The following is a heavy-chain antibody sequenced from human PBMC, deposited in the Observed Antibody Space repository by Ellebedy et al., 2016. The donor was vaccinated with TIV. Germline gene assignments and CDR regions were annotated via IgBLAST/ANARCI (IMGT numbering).Heavy chain of an antibody. CDR3: ARDHYDSSGYHFPQIYYYYYGMDV. V-gene: IGHV3-74*01. D-gene: IGHD3-22*01. CDR1: GFTFSSYW. CDR2: INNDGNST. J-gene: IGHJ6*02. Sequence: GESLKISCAASGFTFSSYWMHWVRQAPGKGLVWVSRINNDGNSTSYADSVKGRFTISRDNAKNTLYLQMNSLRAEDTAVYYCARDHYDSSGYHFPQIYYYYYGMDVWGQGTTVTVSS.